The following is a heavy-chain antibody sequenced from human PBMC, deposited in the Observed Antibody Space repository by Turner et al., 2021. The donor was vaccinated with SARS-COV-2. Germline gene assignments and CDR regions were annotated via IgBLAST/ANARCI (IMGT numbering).Heavy chain of an antibody. CDR3: SRDHRPVVVPAAKRAGSYFYGMDV. CDR2: ISGSGCIT. Sequence: EVQLLESGGGLVQPGGSLRLSCAASGFTFSSYVMSWVRQASGKGLEWVSAISGSGCITFYADFVKGRFTISRDNSKNSLYLQMNSLRAEDTAFYYCSRDHRPVVVPAAKRAGSYFYGMDVLGQGTTVTVSS. V-gene: IGHV3-23*01. D-gene: IGHD2-2*01. CDR1: GFTFSSYV. J-gene: IGHJ6*02.